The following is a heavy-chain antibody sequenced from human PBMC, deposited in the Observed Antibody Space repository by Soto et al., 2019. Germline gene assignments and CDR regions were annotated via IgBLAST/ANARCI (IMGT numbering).Heavy chain of an antibody. D-gene: IGHD3-22*01. CDR2: IYYSGST. J-gene: IGHJ5*02. CDR3: ARLCDYYPSLDP. CDR1: GGSISSYY. Sequence: QVQLQESGPGLVKPSETLSLTCTVSGGSISSYYWSWLRQPPGKGLEWIGYIYYSGSTTYNPSLKSRVTISVDASKTQFSRKLSSVIAADSAVYYWARLCDYYPSLDPWGQGTLVTVSS. V-gene: IGHV4-59*08.